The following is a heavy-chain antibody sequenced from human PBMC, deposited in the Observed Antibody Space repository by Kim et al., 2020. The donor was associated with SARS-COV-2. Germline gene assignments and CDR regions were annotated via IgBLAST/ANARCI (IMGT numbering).Heavy chain of an antibody. CDR2: SSYDGSNR. V-gene: IGHV3-30-3*01. D-gene: IGHD6-19*01. CDR1: GFRFNMYA. CDR3: AREDFTSGWTEEDNEYTGIDV. Sequence: GGSLRLSCAASGFRFNMYAMHWVRQAPGKGLEWVAISSYDGSNRYYADSVKGRFTISRDNSKDTLFLQMTSLTREDTAVYYCAREDFTSGWTEEDNEYTGIDVWGQGTTVIVSS. J-gene: IGHJ6*02.